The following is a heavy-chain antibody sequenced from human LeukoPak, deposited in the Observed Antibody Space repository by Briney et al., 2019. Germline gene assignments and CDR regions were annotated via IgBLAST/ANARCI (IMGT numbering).Heavy chain of an antibody. CDR3: ASLSGSYYPYYFDY. Sequence: KPSETLSLTCTVSGGSISSYYWSWIRQPPGKGLEWIGYIYYSGSTNYNPSLKSRVTISVDTSKNQFSLKLSSVTAADTAVYYCASLSGSYYPYYFDYWGQGTLVTVSS. CDR2: IYYSGST. V-gene: IGHV4-59*01. D-gene: IGHD1-26*01. CDR1: GGSISSYY. J-gene: IGHJ4*02.